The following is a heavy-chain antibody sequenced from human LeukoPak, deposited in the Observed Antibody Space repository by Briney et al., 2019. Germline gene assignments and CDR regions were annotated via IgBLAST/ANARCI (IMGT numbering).Heavy chain of an antibody. D-gene: IGHD2-15*01. Sequence: GASVKVSCKASGGTFSSYAISWVRRAPGQGLEWMGGIIPIFGTANYAQKFQGRVTITADESTSTAYMELSSLRSEDTAVYYCARQNIVVVVAATLAHYGMDVWGQGTTVTVSS. CDR1: GGTFSSYA. CDR3: ARQNIVVVVAATLAHYGMDV. J-gene: IGHJ6*02. V-gene: IGHV1-69*13. CDR2: IIPIFGTA.